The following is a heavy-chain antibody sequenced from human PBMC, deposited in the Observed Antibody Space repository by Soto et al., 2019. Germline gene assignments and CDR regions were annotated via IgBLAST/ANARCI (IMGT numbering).Heavy chain of an antibody. J-gene: IGHJ4*02. CDR2: INPNSGGT. D-gene: IGHD5-12*01. CDR3: ATAQSRYTAYDAGDY. CDR1: GYTFTDYY. V-gene: IGHV1-2*02. Sequence: ASVKVSCKASGYTFTDYYIHWVRQAPGQGLQWMGWINPNSGGTNYAQKFQGRVTVIRDTSISTAYMELRRLTSDDTAVYYCATAQSRYTAYDAGDYWGQGTLVTVSS.